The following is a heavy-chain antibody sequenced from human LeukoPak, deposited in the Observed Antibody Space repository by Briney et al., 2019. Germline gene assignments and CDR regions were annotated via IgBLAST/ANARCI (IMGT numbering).Heavy chain of an antibody. V-gene: IGHV1-69*13. J-gene: IGHJ5*02. CDR3: ARDPSYYRSGSYAWFDP. CDR2: IIPIFGTA. CDR1: GGTFSSYA. Sequence: SVKVSCKASGGTFSSYAISWVRQAPGQGLEWMGGIIPIFGTANYAQKFQGRVTITADESTSTAYMELSSLRSEDTAVYYCARDPSYYRSGSYAWFDPWGQGTLVTVSS. D-gene: IGHD3-10*01.